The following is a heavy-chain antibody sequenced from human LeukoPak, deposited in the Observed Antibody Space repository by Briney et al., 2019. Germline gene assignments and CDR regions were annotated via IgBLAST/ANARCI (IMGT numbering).Heavy chain of an antibody. D-gene: IGHD2-15*01. CDR3: ARGRIRRGSRFDY. Sequence: KSSETLSLTXAVYGGSFSGYYWSWIRQPPGKGVEWIGEINHSGSTNYNPSLKSRVTISVDTSKNQFSLKLSSVTAADTAVYYCARGRIRRGSRFDYWGQGTLVTVSS. V-gene: IGHV4-34*01. J-gene: IGHJ4*02. CDR1: GGSFSGYY. CDR2: INHSGST.